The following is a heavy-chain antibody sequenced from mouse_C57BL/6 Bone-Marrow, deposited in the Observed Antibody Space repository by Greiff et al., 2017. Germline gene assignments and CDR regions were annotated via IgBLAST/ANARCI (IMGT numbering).Heavy chain of an antibody. Sequence: EVQLQQSGPGLAKPSQTLSLTCSVTGYSITRDYWNWIRKFPGNKLEYMGYISYSGSTYYNPSLKSRISITRDTSKNQYYLQLNSVTTEDTATYYCAHDGYDAMDYWGQGTSVTVSS. D-gene: IGHD2-3*01. V-gene: IGHV3-8*01. CDR3: AHDGYDAMDY. CDR2: ISYSGST. J-gene: IGHJ4*01. CDR1: GYSITRDY.